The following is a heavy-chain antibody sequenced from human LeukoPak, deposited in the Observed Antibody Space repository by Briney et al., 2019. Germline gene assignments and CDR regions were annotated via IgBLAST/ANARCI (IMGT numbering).Heavy chain of an antibody. D-gene: IGHD3-10*01. Sequence: SSQTLSLTCTFSGGSISGYYWTWIRQPPGKGLEWIGYIYYGGTTNYNPALESRVTISIDTSRNQFSLRLSSVTAADTAVYHCASENYGSGSLNYWGQGTLVTVSS. J-gene: IGHJ4*02. V-gene: IGHV4-59*08. CDR1: GGSISGYY. CDR3: ASENYGSGSLNY. CDR2: IYYGGTT.